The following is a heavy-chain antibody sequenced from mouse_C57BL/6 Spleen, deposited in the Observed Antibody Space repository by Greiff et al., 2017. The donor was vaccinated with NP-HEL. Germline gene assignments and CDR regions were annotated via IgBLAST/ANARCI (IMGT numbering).Heavy chain of an antibody. CDR2: ISGGGGNT. Sequence: EVKVVESGGGLVKPGGSLKLSCAASGFTFSSYTMSWVRQTPEKRLEWVATISGGGGNTYYPDSVKGRFTISRDNAKNTLYLQMSSLRSEDTALYYCARGGNYVDYWGQGTTLTVSS. CDR3: ARGGNYVDY. V-gene: IGHV5-9*01. J-gene: IGHJ2*01. CDR1: GFTFSSYT.